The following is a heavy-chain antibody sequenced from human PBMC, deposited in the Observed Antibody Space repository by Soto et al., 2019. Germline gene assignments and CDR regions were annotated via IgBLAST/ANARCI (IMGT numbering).Heavy chain of an antibody. J-gene: IGHJ5*02. Sequence: QVQLVQSGAEVKKPGASVKVSCKASGYNFTGYDMHWVRQAPGQGLEWLGWINPNRGGTNYAQKFPGRVTMTRDTSISTAYMELSRLRSDDTAVYYCARDRGVSSDGFDHRGQGTLVTVCS. CDR3: ARDRGVSSDGFDH. D-gene: IGHD6-13*01. CDR2: INPNRGGT. V-gene: IGHV1-2*02. CDR1: GYNFTGYD.